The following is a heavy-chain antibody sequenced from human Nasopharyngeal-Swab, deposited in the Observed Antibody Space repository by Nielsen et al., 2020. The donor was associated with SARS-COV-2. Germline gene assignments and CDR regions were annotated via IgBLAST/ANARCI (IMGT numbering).Heavy chain of an antibody. V-gene: IGHV3-21*01. CDR1: GFTFSSYS. D-gene: IGHD2-15*01. CDR2: ISSSSSYI. J-gene: IGHJ4*02. Sequence: GESLKISCAASGFTFSSYSMNWVRQAPGKGLEWVSSISSSSSYIYYADSVKGRFTISRDNAKNSLYLQMNSLRAEDTAVYYCASVRLGYCSGGRCYSDYYWGQGTLVTVSS. CDR3: ASVRLGYCSGGRCYSDYY.